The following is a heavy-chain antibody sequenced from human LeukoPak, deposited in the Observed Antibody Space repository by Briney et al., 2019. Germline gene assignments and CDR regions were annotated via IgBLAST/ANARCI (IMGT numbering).Heavy chain of an antibody. Sequence: SETLSLTCTVSGGSISSSSYYWVWIRQRPGKGLEWIGSIYYSGSTYYNPSLKSRVTISVDTSKNQFSLKLSSVTAADTAVYYCARSSSLYGDYGFAHLNFDYWGQGTLVTVSS. CDR2: IYYSGST. CDR3: ARSSSLYGDYGFAHLNFDY. V-gene: IGHV4-39*01. D-gene: IGHD4-17*01. J-gene: IGHJ4*02. CDR1: GGSISSSSYY.